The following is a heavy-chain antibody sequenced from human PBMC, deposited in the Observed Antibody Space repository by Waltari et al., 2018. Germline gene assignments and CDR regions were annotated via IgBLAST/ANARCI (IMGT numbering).Heavy chain of an antibody. D-gene: IGHD5-18*01. CDR3: AKGTVSYSRSPLDY. CDR1: GFTFNHYP. V-gene: IGHV3-23*04. Sequence: EVQLVESGGGLVQPGGSLRLSCAASGFTFNHYPMLWVRQAPGKGLEWVSGFGGSGSSTYYADSVKGRFTISRDNSKSTLYLQMNSLRAEDTAVYYCAKGTVSYSRSPLDYWGQGTLVTVSS. CDR2: FGGSGSST. J-gene: IGHJ4*02.